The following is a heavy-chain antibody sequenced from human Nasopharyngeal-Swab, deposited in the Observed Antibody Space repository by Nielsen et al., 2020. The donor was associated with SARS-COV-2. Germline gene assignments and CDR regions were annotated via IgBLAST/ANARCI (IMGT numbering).Heavy chain of an antibody. Sequence: SETLSLTCAVYGGSFSGYYWSWIRQPPGKGLEWIGEINHSGSTNYNPSLKSRVTISVDTSKNQFSLKLSPVTAADTAVYYCARGRRYFDWLLYASYYFDYWGQGTLVTVSS. D-gene: IGHD3-9*01. J-gene: IGHJ4*02. V-gene: IGHV4-34*01. CDR2: INHSGST. CDR1: GGSFSGYY. CDR3: ARGRRYFDWLLYASYYFDY.